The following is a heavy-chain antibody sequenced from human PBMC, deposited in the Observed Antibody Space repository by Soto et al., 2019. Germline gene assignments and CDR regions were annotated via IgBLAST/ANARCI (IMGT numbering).Heavy chain of an antibody. J-gene: IGHJ4*02. CDR1: GYTFTTYG. Sequence: QVQLVQSGAEVKKPGASVKVSCKASGYTFTTYGISWVRQAPGQGLEWVGWISAYSGNTKYAQKLQGRVTVTTDTSRRTAYTEGRRLSSDDTAVYYCARGSYGDYWGQGTLVTTSS. CDR2: ISAYSGNT. D-gene: IGHD1-26*01. CDR3: ARGSYGDY. V-gene: IGHV1-18*01.